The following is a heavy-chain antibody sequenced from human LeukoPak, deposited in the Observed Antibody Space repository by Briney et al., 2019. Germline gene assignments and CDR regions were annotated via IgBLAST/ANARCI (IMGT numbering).Heavy chain of an antibody. CDR3: VPLNWNPPGDFDR. CDR1: GFTFDDYA. CDR2: ISWNSGSI. J-gene: IGHJ4*02. D-gene: IGHD1-20*01. V-gene: IGHV3-9*01. Sequence: GRSLRLSCAASGFTFDDYAMHWVRHAPGKGLEWVSGISWNSGSIGYADSVKGRFTISRDNAKNSLYLQMNSLRVEDTAVYYCVPLNWNPPGDFDRWGQGTLVTVSS.